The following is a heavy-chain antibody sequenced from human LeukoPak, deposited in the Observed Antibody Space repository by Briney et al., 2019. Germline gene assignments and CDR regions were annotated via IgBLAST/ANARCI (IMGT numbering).Heavy chain of an antibody. V-gene: IGHV3-23*01. D-gene: IGHD3-3*01. CDR2: ISANGGET. Sequence: GGSLRLSCAASGFTFSIYAMNWVRQAPGRGLEWVSSISANGGETHYADSVKGRFTISRDNSKNTLYLQINNPRVEDTAVYYCAKRYYDFPLDYWGQGTLVTVSS. CDR1: GFTFSIYA. J-gene: IGHJ4*02. CDR3: AKRYYDFPLDY.